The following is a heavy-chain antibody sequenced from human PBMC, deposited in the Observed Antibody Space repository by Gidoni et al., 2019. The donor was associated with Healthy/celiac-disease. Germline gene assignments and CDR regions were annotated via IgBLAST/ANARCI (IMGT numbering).Heavy chain of an antibody. CDR2: ISSSSSYI. Sequence: EVQLVESGGGLVKPGGSLRLSCAAYGCTFSSYSMNWVRQAPGKGLEWVSSISSSSSYIYYADSVKGRFTISRDNAKNSLYLQMNSLRAEDTAVYYCARENDYGDFVDYWGQGTLVTVSS. V-gene: IGHV3-21*01. CDR3: ARENDYGDFVDY. CDR1: GCTFSSYS. J-gene: IGHJ4*02. D-gene: IGHD4-17*01.